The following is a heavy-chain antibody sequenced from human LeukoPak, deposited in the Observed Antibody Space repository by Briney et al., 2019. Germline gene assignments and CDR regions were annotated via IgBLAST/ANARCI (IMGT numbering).Heavy chain of an antibody. CDR1: GDSLGNYY. J-gene: IGHJ4*02. CDR3: ARHHNGGTYHLDY. Sequence: PSETLSLTCTVSGDSLGNYYWSWVPRPPEKGLQWIAWIHDSGRTQYNPSLKGRVTMSLDTSKNQFSLKMNSVTAADTAVYYCARHHNGGTYHLDYWGQGTLVTVSS. CDR2: IHDSGRT. V-gene: IGHV4-59*08. D-gene: IGHD1-26*01.